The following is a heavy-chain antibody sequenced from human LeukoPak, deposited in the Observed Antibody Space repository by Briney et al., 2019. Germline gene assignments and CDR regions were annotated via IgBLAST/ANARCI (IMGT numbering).Heavy chain of an antibody. V-gene: IGHV3-7*03. CDR3: ARDGPYSTSSTHPP. J-gene: IGHJ5*02. CDR2: IKRDGSEK. Sequence: PGGSLRLSCAASGFTSSSSWMSWVRQAPGKGLEWVANIKRDGSEKYYVGSVKGRFTISRDNAKNSLYLQMDSLRAEDTAVYYCARDGPYSTSSTHPPWGQGTLVTVSS. D-gene: IGHD6-6*01. CDR1: GFTSSSSW.